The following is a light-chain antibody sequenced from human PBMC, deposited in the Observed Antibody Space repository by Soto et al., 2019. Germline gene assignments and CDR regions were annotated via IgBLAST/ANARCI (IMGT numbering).Light chain of an antibody. J-gene: IGKJ5*01. CDR1: QGISNY. CDR3: QQHSNWPIT. CDR2: AAS. Sequence: DIQMTRSPSSLSAPVGDRVTITCRASQGISNYLAWYQQKPGQVPRLLIYAASTLPSGIPSRFSGSGSGTDFTLTISSLQPEDIAIYYCQQHSNWPITFGQGTRLEIK. V-gene: IGKV1-27*01.